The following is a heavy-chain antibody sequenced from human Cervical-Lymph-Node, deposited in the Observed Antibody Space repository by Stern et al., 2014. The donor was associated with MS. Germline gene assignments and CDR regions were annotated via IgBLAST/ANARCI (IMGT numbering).Heavy chain of an antibody. CDR2: IYPDDSDT. CDR3: ARRGMDV. Sequence: VQLGQSGAEVKKPGESLTISCKGFGYSFNIYWIAWVRQRPGKGLEWMGIIYPDDSDTGYSPSFQGQVTFSVDKSSSTAYLQWSSLKPSDTATYFCARRGMDVWGQGTSVTVSS. V-gene: IGHV5-51*01. CDR1: GYSFNIYW. J-gene: IGHJ6*02.